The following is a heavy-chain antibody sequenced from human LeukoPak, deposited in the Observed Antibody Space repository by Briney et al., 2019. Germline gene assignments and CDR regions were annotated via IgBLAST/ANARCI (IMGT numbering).Heavy chain of an antibody. D-gene: IGHD2/OR15-2a*01. Sequence: QPGGSLRLSCAASGFTVSSSYMNWVRQAPGKGLEWVSVIYTGGSTYYADSVKGRFTISRDNSKNTLYLQMNSLRAEDTAVYHCARDANKKNYFDCWGQGTLVTVSS. CDR3: ARDANKKNYFDC. J-gene: IGHJ4*02. V-gene: IGHV3-53*01. CDR2: IYTGGST. CDR1: GFTVSSSY.